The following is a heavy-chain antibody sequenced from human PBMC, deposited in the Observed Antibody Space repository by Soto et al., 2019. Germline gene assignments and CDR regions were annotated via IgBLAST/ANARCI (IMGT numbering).Heavy chain of an antibody. D-gene: IGHD2-15*01. Sequence: QVQLQESGPGLVKPSQTLSLTCTVSGGSISSGGYYWSWIRQHPGKGLEWIGYIYYSGSTYYNPSLKSRVTISVDTSKNQFSLKLSSVTAADTAVYYCARASGSVVVVAANWFDPWGQGTLVTVSS. J-gene: IGHJ5*02. CDR1: GGSISSGGYY. V-gene: IGHV4-31*03. CDR2: IYYSGST. CDR3: ARASGSVVVVAANWFDP.